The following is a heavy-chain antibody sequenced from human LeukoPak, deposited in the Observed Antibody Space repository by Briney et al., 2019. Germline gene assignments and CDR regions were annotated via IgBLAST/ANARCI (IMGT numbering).Heavy chain of an antibody. Sequence: ASVKVSGKASGYTFTGYYIHWVRQAPGQGFEWMGWINPNSGGTNYAQKFQGRVTMTRDTSITTAYMELSSLRSDDTAVYFCARAGYCGGDCYSDYWGQGTLVTVSS. CDR3: ARAGYCGGDCYSDY. CDR1: GYTFTGYY. CDR2: INPNSGGT. J-gene: IGHJ4*02. D-gene: IGHD2-21*02. V-gene: IGHV1-2*02.